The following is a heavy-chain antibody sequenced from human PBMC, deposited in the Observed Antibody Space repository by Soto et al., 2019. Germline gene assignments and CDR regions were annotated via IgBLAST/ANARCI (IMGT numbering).Heavy chain of an antibody. Sequence: QVHLQESGPGLVRPSETLFLTCSVSGYCITTCPYCCAWTRRPPGKGLEWIGTTNHLGRAYYNPSHETRGTIPVDKAKNPFSPRLRSVTAPDTAFYYCARQDMWAEAKTGAFDLWGHGTKVTVSS. J-gene: IGHJ3*01. CDR1: GYCITTCPYC. D-gene: IGHD1-26*01. CDR3: ARQDMWAEAKTGAFDL. CDR2: TNHLGRA. V-gene: IGHV4-39*01.